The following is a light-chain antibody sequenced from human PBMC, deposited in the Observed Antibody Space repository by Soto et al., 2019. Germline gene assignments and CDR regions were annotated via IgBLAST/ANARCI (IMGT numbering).Light chain of an antibody. CDR1: QSISNY. CDR2: AAS. J-gene: IGKJ5*01. V-gene: IGKV1-39*01. CDR3: EQSYSTPIT. Sequence: DIQMTQSPSSLSASVGDRVTITCRASQSISNYLNWYQQKPGKAPKALIYAASNLQSGVQSRFSGRGSGTDFTLTIRRLQPEDFATYYCEQSYSTPITFGQGTRLEIK.